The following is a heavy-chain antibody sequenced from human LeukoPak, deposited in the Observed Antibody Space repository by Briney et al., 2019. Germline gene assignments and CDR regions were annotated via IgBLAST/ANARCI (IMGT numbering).Heavy chain of an antibody. D-gene: IGHD4-17*01. J-gene: IGHJ5*02. CDR3: VKEAGSDGDYFDP. Sequence: GRSLRLSCAASGFTFDDYAMYWVRQAPGKGLEWVSGISWNSETIDYADSVKGRFTISRDNAKNFLYLQMNSLRPEDTALYYCVKEAGSDGDYFDPWGQGTLVTVSS. CDR1: GFTFDDYA. CDR2: ISWNSETI. V-gene: IGHV3-9*01.